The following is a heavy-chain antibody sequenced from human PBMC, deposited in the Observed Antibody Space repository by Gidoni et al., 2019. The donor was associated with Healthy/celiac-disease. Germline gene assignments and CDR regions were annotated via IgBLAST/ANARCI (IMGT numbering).Heavy chain of an antibody. CDR1: GFTFSRYS. D-gene: IGHD1-26*01. J-gene: IGHJ3*02. CDR2: ISSSSSTI. CDR3: ARDRVLRRGSSDGAFDI. V-gene: IGHV3-48*01. Sequence: EVQLVESGGGLVQPGGSLRLSCAASGFTFSRYSMNWVRQAPGKGLEWVSYISSSSSTIYYADSVKGRFTISRDNAKNSLYLQMNSLRAEDTAVYYCARDRVLRRGSSDGAFDIWGQGTMVTVSS.